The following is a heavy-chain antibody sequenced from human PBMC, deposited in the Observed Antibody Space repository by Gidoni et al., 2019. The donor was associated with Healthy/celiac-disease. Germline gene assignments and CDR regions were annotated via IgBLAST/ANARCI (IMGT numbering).Heavy chain of an antibody. V-gene: IGHV3-30*04. CDR3: ARDRGVYCSSTSCYRGGFDP. Sequence: QVQLVESGGGVVQPGRSLRLSCAASGFTFSSYAMHWVRQAPGKGLEWVAVISYDGSNKYYADSVKGRFTISRDNSKNTLYLQMNSLRAEDTAVYYCARDRGVYCSSTSCYRGGFDPWGQGTLVTVSS. J-gene: IGHJ5*02. CDR2: ISYDGSNK. CDR1: GFTFSSYA. D-gene: IGHD2-2*01.